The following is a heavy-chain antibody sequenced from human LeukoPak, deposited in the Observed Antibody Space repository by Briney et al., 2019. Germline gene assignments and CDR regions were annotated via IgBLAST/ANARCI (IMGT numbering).Heavy chain of an antibody. CDR2: ILYSGTTT. CDR1: GGSISPYY. V-gene: IGHV4-59*01. D-gene: IGHD1-1*01. Sequence: PSETLSLTCTVSGGSISPYYWSWIWQTPGKGLEWIGYILYSGTTTNYNPSLKSRVTISVDTSKNQFSLKLSSVTAADTAVYYCARVGDWNDLVYWGQGTLVTVSS. CDR3: ARVGDWNDLVY. J-gene: IGHJ4*02.